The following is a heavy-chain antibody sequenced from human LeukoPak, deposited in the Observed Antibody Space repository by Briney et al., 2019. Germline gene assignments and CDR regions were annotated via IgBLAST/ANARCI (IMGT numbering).Heavy chain of an antibody. CDR2: INAGTGNT. CDR3: ASTPGERYCSGSSCYFHYYYMDV. D-gene: IGHD2-15*01. J-gene: IGHJ6*03. Sequence: ASVKVSCKASGYTFTSYTMHWVRQAPGQRLEWMGWINAGTGNTKYSQEFQGRVTITRDTSASTAYMELSSLRSEDMAVYYCASTPGERYCSGSSCYFHYYYMDVWGKGTTVTVSS. CDR1: GYTFTSYT. V-gene: IGHV1-3*03.